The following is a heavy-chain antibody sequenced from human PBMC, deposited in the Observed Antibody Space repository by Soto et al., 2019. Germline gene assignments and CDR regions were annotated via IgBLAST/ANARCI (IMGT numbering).Heavy chain of an antibody. CDR1: GGTFSSYA. Sequence: QVQLVQSGAEVKKPGSSVKVSCKASGGTFSSYAISWVRQAPGQGLEWMGGIIPIFGTANYAQKFQGRVTITADESTSTAYMELSSVRAEDTAVYYCARESYYYDSSGQAPFFDYWGQGTLVTVSS. CDR2: IIPIFGTA. J-gene: IGHJ4*02. D-gene: IGHD3-22*01. CDR3: ARESYYYDSSGQAPFFDY. V-gene: IGHV1-69*01.